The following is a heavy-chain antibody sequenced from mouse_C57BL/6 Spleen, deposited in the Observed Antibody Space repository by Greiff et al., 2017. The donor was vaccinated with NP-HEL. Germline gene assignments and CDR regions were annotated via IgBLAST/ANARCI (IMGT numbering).Heavy chain of an antibody. V-gene: IGHV2-2*01. J-gene: IGHJ2*01. CDR2: IWSGGST. Sequence: VQLQQSGPGLVQPSQSLSITCTVSGFSLTSYGVHWVRQSPGKGLEWLGVIWSGGSTDYNAAFISRLSISKDNSKSQVFFKMNSLQADDTAIYYCARNRGSWEYFDYWGQGTTLTVSS. D-gene: IGHD4-1*01. CDR1: GFSLTSYG. CDR3: ARNRGSWEYFDY.